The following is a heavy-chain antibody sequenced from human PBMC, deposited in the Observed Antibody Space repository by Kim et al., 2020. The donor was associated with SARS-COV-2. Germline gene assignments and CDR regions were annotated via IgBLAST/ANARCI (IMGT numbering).Heavy chain of an antibody. CDR2: ISYDGSNK. Sequence: GGSLRLSCAASGFTFSSYGMHWVRQAPGKGLEWVAVISYDGSNKYYADSVKGRFTISRDNSKNTLYLQMNSLRAEDTAVYYCAKDLLRYFDWLPNYYYYYGMDVWGQGTTVTVSS. CDR3: AKDLLRYFDWLPNYYYYYGMDV. D-gene: IGHD3-9*01. J-gene: IGHJ6*02. V-gene: IGHV3-30*18. CDR1: GFTFSSYG.